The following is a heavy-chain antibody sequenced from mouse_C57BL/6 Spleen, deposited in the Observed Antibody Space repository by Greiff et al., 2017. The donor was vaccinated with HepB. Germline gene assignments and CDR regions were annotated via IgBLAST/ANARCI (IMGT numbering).Heavy chain of an antibody. Sequence: QVQLQHSGAELVKPGASVKLSCKASGYTFTSYWITWVKQRPGQGLEWIGDIYPGSGSTNYNEKFKSKATLTVDTSSSTAYMQLSSLTSEDSAVYYCAKRGYDGWYFDVWGTGTTVTVSS. J-gene: IGHJ1*03. CDR1: GYTFTSYW. CDR3: AKRGYDGWYFDV. CDR2: IYPGSGST. V-gene: IGHV1-55*01. D-gene: IGHD2-2*01.